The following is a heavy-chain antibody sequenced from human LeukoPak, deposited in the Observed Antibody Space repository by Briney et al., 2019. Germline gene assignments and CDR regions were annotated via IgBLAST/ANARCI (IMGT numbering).Heavy chain of an antibody. J-gene: IGHJ6*02. Sequence: GASVKVSCKASGYTFTGYYMHWVRQAPGQGLEWMGWINPNSGGTNYAQKFQGRVTMTRDTSTSTAYMELRSLRSDDTAVYYCARAVTTSFGAYYYYGMDVWGQGTTVTVSS. CDR3: ARAVTTSFGAYYYYGMDV. CDR1: GYTFTGYY. V-gene: IGHV1-2*02. CDR2: INPNSGGT. D-gene: IGHD4-17*01.